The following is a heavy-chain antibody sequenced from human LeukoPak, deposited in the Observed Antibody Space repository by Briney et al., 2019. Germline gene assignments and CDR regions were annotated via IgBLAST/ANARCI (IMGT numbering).Heavy chain of an antibody. J-gene: IGHJ4*02. Sequence: GGSLRLSCAASGFTFSSYAMHWVRQAPGKGLEWVAVISYDGSNKYYADSVKGRFTISRDNSKNTLYLQMNSLRAEDTAVYYCASWEDWLPTIDYWGQGTLVTVSS. V-gene: IGHV3-30*04. CDR1: GFTFSSYA. CDR3: ASWEDWLPTIDY. CDR2: ISYDGSNK. D-gene: IGHD3-9*01.